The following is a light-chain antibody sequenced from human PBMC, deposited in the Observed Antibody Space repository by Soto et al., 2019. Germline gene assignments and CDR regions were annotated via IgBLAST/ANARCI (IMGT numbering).Light chain of an antibody. J-gene: IGKJ1*01. V-gene: IGKV1-39*01. CDR1: QSISSY. CDR2: DAS. Sequence: DIQITQSPSSLSASVGDRVTITCRASQSISSYLNWYQQKPGKAPKLLIYDASTLESGVPSRFSGSGSGTEFTLTISRLESEDFAVYYCQQYGSSGTFGQGTKVDIK. CDR3: QQYGSSGT.